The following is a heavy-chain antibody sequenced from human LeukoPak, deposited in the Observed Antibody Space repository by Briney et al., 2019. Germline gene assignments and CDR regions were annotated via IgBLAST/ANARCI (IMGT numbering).Heavy chain of an antibody. V-gene: IGHV3-23*01. D-gene: IGHD3-9*01. J-gene: IGHJ5*02. CDR2: IGGSGRST. CDR3: ARDRYDIP. CDR1: GFSFRSNA. Sequence: GGSLRLSCAAPGFSFRSNAMNWVRQAPGKGLEWVAGIGGSGRSTYYAGAVEGRFTISRDNSKNTVYLQMNSLRTEDTAVYYCARDRYDIPWGQGTLVTVSS.